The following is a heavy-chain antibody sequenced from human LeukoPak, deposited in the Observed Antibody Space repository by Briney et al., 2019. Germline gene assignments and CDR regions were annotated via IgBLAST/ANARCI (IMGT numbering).Heavy chain of an antibody. D-gene: IGHD3-3*01. J-gene: IGHJ6*03. Sequence: GGSLRLSCAASGFTFSDYYMSWIRQAPGKGLEWVSYISSSGSTIYYADSVKGRFTISRDNSKNTLYLQMNSLRAEDTAVYYCAKALRFLEWFDYYYYMDVWGKGTTVTVSS. CDR1: GFTFSDYY. CDR3: AKALRFLEWFDYYYYMDV. CDR2: ISSSGSTI. V-gene: IGHV3-11*01.